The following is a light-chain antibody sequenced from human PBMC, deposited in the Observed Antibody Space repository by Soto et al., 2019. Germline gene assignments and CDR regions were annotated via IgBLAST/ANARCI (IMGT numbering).Light chain of an antibody. CDR2: KAS. CDR1: QSISGW. J-gene: IGKJ1*01. Sequence: DIQMTQSPSTLSASVGDKITITCRASQSISGWLAWYQQKPGKAPNVLIYKASSLESGVPSRFSGSASGTEFSLTISSLQPDDSATYYCQQYNSYPWTFGQGTKVDIK. CDR3: QQYNSYPWT. V-gene: IGKV1-5*03.